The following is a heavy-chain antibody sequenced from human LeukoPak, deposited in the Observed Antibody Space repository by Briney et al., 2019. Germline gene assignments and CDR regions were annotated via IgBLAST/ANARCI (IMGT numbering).Heavy chain of an antibody. V-gene: IGHV4-34*01. CDR3: ARDSPPDCSGGSCYYYYGMDV. Sequence: SGTLSLTCAVYGGSFSGYYWSWIRQPPGKGLEWIGEINHSGSTNYNPSLKSRVTISVDTSKNQFSLKLSSVTAADTAVYYCARDSPPDCSGGSCYYYYGMDVWGQGTTVTVSS. D-gene: IGHD2-15*01. CDR2: INHSGST. CDR1: GGSFSGYY. J-gene: IGHJ6*02.